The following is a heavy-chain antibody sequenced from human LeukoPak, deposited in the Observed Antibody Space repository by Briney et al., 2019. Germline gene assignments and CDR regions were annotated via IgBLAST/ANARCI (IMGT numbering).Heavy chain of an antibody. CDR3: ARSARLMKGVVEVTALDH. CDR2: INWDGGST. Sequence: PGGSLKLSCAASGFTFDDYGMIWVRQAPGKGLEGVSAINWDGGSTVYADSVKGRFTISRDNAKNSLYLEMNSLRADDTAVYYCARSARLMKGVVEVTALDHWGQGTLVTVSS. D-gene: IGHD3-3*01. CDR1: GFTFDDYG. J-gene: IGHJ4*02. V-gene: IGHV3-20*04.